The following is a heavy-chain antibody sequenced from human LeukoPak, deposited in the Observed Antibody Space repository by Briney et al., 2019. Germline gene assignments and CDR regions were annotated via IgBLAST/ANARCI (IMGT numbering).Heavy chain of an antibody. CDR2: INSSGTSV. Sequence: GGSLRLSCAASGFTFSTYEMIWVRQAPGKGLEWVSEINSSGTSVYYADSLKGRITISRDNADNSLYLQMNSLRAEDTAVYYCARAGPQYNWNYGYFQHWGQGTLVTVSS. CDR1: GFTFSTYE. CDR3: ARAGPQYNWNYGYFQH. D-gene: IGHD1-7*01. J-gene: IGHJ1*01. V-gene: IGHV3-48*03.